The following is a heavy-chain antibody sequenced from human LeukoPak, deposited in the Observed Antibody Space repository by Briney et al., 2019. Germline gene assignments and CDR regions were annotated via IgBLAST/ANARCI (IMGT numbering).Heavy chain of an antibody. CDR2: IHTSRTT. J-gene: IGHJ5*02. CDR3: ATVTDPRYNYFDP. V-gene: IGHV4-4*07. D-gene: IGHD2-21*02. Sequence: SETLSLTCTVSGVSISSYYWSWIRQPAGKGLEWIGRIHTSRTTNYNPSLKSRVTMSVDTSKNQFSLKLTSVTAADTAVYYCATVTDPRYNYFDPWGQGTLVTVSS. CDR1: GVSISSYY.